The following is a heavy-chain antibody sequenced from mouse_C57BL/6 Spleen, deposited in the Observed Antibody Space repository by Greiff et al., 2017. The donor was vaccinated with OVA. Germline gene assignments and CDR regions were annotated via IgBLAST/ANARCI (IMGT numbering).Heavy chain of an antibody. CDR3: AREGSYYGSREGFAY. CDR1: GYSITSGYY. J-gene: IGHJ3*01. D-gene: IGHD1-1*01. V-gene: IGHV3-6*01. Sequence: EVQLVESGPGLVKPSQSLSLTCSVTGYSITSGYYWNWIRQFPGNKLEWMGYISYDGSNNYNPSLKNRISITRDTSKNQFFLKLNSVTTEDTATYYCAREGSYYGSREGFAYWGQGTLVTVSA. CDR2: ISYDGSN.